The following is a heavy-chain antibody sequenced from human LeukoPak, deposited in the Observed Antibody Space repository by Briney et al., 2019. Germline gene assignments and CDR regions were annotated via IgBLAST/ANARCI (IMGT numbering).Heavy chain of an antibody. CDR3: ARVFGYYYFYMDV. V-gene: IGHV1-18*01. J-gene: IGHJ6*03. Sequence: EASVTVSCKASGYTFVNFGLIWVRQAPGQGLEWMGWISPENGDTNYAQNFQDRVTMTTDTSTSTAYMELRSLTSDDTAVYFCARVFGYYYFYMDVWGEGTTVIISS. D-gene: IGHD3/OR15-3a*01. CDR2: ISPENGDT. CDR1: GYTFVNFG.